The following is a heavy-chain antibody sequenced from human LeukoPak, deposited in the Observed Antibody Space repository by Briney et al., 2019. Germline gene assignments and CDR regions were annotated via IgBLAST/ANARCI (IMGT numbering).Heavy chain of an antibody. CDR1: GYTFTSYY. Sequence: GASVKVSCKASGYTFTSYYMHWVRQDHGQGLEWMGIINPSGGSTSYAQKFQGRVTMTRETSTSTFYMELSSLRSEDKAVYYWARRRGVATMLDYWGQGTLVTGSS. CDR2: INPSGGST. D-gene: IGHD5-12*01. V-gene: IGHV1-46*01. J-gene: IGHJ4*02. CDR3: ARRRGVATMLDY.